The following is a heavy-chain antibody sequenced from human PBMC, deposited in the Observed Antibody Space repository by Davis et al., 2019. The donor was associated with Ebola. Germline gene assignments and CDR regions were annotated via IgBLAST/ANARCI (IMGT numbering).Heavy chain of an antibody. Sequence: PGGSLRLSCTGSGFSFSYAWMTWVRQAPGKGLEWIGRIKSTSDGVTDYAAPVRGRFIITRDDSKNTVYLQMSRLRTDDTAVYYCTGHTDYWGQGTLVTVSS. CDR3: TGHTDY. CDR2: IKSTSDGVT. CDR1: GFSFSYAW. V-gene: IGHV3-15*01. D-gene: IGHD3/OR15-3a*01. J-gene: IGHJ4*02.